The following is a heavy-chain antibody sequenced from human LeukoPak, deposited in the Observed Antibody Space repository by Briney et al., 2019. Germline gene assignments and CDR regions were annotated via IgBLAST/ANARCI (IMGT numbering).Heavy chain of an antibody. J-gene: IGHJ4*02. CDR3: AKDRSSSWAIDY. CDR1: GFTFRSYG. V-gene: IGHV3-30*18. Sequence: GGSLRLSCAASGFTFRSYGMHWVRQAPGKGLDWVALISSDVTKKFHADSVQGRFTISRDNSKNTLYLQMDSLRAEDTAVYYCAKDRSSSWAIDYWGQGTLVTVSS. CDR2: ISSDVTKK. D-gene: IGHD6-13*01.